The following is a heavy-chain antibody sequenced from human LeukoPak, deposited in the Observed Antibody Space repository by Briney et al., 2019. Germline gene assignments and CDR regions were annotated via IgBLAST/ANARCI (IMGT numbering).Heavy chain of an antibody. CDR3: AKDPYYDYVWGSYRYTPLGDY. J-gene: IGHJ4*02. CDR2: ISGSGGST. V-gene: IGHV3-23*01. CDR1: GFTVSSNY. D-gene: IGHD3-16*02. Sequence: GGSLRLSCAASGFTVSSNYMSWVRQAPGKGLEWVSAISGSGGSTYYADSVKGRFTISRDNSKNTLYPQMNSLRAEDTAVYYCAKDPYYDYVWGSYRYTPLGDYWGQGTLVTVSS.